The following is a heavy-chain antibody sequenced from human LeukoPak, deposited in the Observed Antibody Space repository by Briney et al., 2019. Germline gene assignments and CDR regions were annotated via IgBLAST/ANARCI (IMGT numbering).Heavy chain of an antibody. CDR1: GYTFTSYD. V-gene: IGHV1-8*01. Sequence: ASVKVSCKASGYTFTSYDINWVRQATGQGLEWMGWMNPNSGNTGYAQKFQGRVTMTRNTSISTAYMELSSLRAEDTAVYYCAKVDYGDYVVRPRAYYYYYGMDVWGQGTTVTVSS. D-gene: IGHD4-17*01. CDR2: MNPNSGNT. J-gene: IGHJ6*02. CDR3: AKVDYGDYVVRPRAYYYYYGMDV.